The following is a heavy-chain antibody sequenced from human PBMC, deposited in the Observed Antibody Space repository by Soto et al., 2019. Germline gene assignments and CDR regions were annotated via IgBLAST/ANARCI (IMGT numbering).Heavy chain of an antibody. CDR2: ISYDGSNK. CDR3: AKASSGSGKNYKMDV. CDR1: GFTFSSYG. J-gene: IGHJ6*02. V-gene: IGHV3-30*18. Sequence: PGGSLRLSCAASGFTFSSYGMHWVRQAPGKGLEWVAVISYDGSNKYYADSVEGRFTISRDNSKNTLYLQMNSLRAEDTAVYYCAKASSGSGKNYKMDVWGQGTTVTVSS. D-gene: IGHD3-10*01.